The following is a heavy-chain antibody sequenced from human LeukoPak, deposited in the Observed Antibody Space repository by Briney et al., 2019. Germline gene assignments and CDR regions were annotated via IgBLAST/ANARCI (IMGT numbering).Heavy chain of an antibody. CDR3: ARGKYYYDSSGYYYFDY. J-gene: IGHJ4*02. CDR2: IYTSGST. D-gene: IGHD3-22*01. Sequence: SETLSLTCAVSGGSISSSSYYWGWLRQPPGKGLEWIGRIYTSGSTNYNPSLKSRVTMSVDTSKNQFSLKLSSVTAADTAVYYCARGKYYYDSSGYYYFDYWGQGTLVTVSS. CDR1: GGSISSSSYY. V-gene: IGHV4-61*05.